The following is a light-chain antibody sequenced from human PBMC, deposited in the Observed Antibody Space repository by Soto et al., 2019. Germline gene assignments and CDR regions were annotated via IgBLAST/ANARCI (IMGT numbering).Light chain of an antibody. CDR1: QSVSSTY. CDR3: QHFVNSLTWT. J-gene: IGKJ1*01. Sequence: VLTQSLDILFVWPVVKATRSCRASQSVSSTYLIWYQQKPGQAPRLLIYGASSRATGVPDRFSGGGSGTDFTLTISRLEPEDFAVYYCQHFVNSLTWTFGQGTKVDIK. CDR2: GAS. V-gene: IGKV3-20*01.